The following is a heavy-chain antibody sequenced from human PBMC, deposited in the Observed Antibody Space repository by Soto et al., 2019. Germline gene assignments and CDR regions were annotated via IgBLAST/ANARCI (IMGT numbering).Heavy chain of an antibody. CDR2: IFSNDEK. V-gene: IGHV2-26*01. D-gene: IGHD3-22*01. CDR3: ARMDWGSSGYYNAYFDY. CDR1: GFSLSNARMG. Sequence: QVTLKESGPVLVKPTETLTLTCTVSGFSLSNARMGVSWIRQPPGKALEWLAHIFSNDEKSYSTTLKSRLTISKDTSKSQVVLTMTNMDPVDTATYYCARMDWGSSGYYNAYFDYWGQGTLVTVSS. J-gene: IGHJ4*02.